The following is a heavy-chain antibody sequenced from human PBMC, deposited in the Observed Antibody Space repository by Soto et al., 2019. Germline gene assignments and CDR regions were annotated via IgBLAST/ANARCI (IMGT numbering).Heavy chain of an antibody. CDR1: GFTFSSYW. J-gene: IGHJ4*02. CDR3: ARGDYYGSGSYYNNPDFDY. V-gene: IGHV3-74*01. CDR2: INSDGSST. D-gene: IGHD3-10*01. Sequence: GGSLRLSCAASGFTFSSYWMHWVRQAPGKGLVWVSRINSDGSSTSYADSVKGRFTISRDNAKNTLYLQMNSLRAEDTAVYYCARGDYYGSGSYYNNPDFDYWGQGTLVTVSS.